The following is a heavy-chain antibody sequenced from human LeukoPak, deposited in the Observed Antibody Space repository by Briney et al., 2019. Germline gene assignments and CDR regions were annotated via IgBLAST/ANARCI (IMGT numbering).Heavy chain of an antibody. Sequence: SETLSLTCSVSGYSFTSGHYWGWIRQPPGKGLEWIANIYHTGSAHYNPSLKSRVTITVDTSTNQFSLKLSSVTAADTAVYYCARYCTSTTCILRGFDYWGQGTLVTVSS. J-gene: IGHJ4*02. CDR3: ARYCTSTTCILRGFDY. CDR1: GYSFTSGHY. V-gene: IGHV4-38-2*01. D-gene: IGHD2-2*01. CDR2: IYHTGSA.